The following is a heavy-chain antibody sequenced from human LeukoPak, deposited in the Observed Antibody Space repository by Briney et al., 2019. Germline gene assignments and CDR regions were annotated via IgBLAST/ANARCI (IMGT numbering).Heavy chain of an antibody. V-gene: IGHV1-69*13. J-gene: IGHJ6*03. CDR2: IIPIFGTA. CDR1: GYTFTNYY. Sequence: SVKVSCKASGYTFTNYYIHWVRQAPGQGLEWMGGIIPIFGTANYAQKFQGRVTITADESTSTAYMELSSLRSEDTAVYYCARNRYYYDSSGYSSFYYYYYMDVWGKGTTVTISS. D-gene: IGHD3-22*01. CDR3: ARNRYYYDSSGYSSFYYYYYMDV.